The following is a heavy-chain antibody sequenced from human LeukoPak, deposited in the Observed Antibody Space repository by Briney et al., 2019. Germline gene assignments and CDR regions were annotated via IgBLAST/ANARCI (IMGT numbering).Heavy chain of an antibody. CDR2: INSDGSST. CDR1: GFTFSSYW. CDR3: ARDPFTMVRGAIDY. Sequence: PGGSLRLSCAASGFTFSSYWMQWVRQAPGKGLVWVSRINSDGSSTSYADSVKGRFTISRDNAKNTLYLQMNSLRAEDTAVYYCARDPFTMVRGAIDYWGQGTLVTVSS. V-gene: IGHV3-74*01. D-gene: IGHD3-10*01. J-gene: IGHJ4*02.